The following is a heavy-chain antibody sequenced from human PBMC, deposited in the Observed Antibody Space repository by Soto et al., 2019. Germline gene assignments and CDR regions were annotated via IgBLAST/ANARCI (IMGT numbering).Heavy chain of an antibody. CDR2: IYYSGST. CDR3: ARTMVGAWVVHFQH. J-gene: IGHJ1*01. D-gene: IGHD2-8*01. Sequence: SETLSLTCPVSGCSVSSGIYYWRWIRQPPGKGLEWIGYIYYSGSTNYNPSLKSRVTISVDTSKNQFSLKLSSVTAADTAVYYCARTMVGAWVVHFQHWGQGTLVTVSS. V-gene: IGHV4-61*01. CDR1: GCSVSSGIYY.